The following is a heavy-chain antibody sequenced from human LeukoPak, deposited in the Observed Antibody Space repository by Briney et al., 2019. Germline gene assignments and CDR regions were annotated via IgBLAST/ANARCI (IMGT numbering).Heavy chain of an antibody. D-gene: IGHD6-19*01. J-gene: IGHJ4*02. CDR3: AKRSAESSGYFDY. CDR1: GITFIKYS. CDR2: ITGSGAFT. Sequence: GGSLRLSCAASGITFIKYSMTWVRQAPGKGLEWVSAITGSGAFTDYADSVKGRFTIPRDNSKNMLYLQMNSLRAEDTAVYYCAKRSAESSGYFDYWGQGTLVTVSS. V-gene: IGHV3-23*01.